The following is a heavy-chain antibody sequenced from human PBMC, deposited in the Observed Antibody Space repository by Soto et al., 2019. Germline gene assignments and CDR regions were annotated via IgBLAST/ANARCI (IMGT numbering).Heavy chain of an antibody. CDR1: GFTFTNYA. Sequence: EVQLSESGGDLRQPGGSLRLSCAASGFTFTNYAMTWVRQTPGKGLEWVSGISASGGLKYYADSVQGRFTVSRDNFKNILYLQMDNLRDEDTALYYCAREVGAPSGWLDPWGQGTQVTVSS. V-gene: IGHV3-23*01. D-gene: IGHD1-26*01. J-gene: IGHJ5*02. CDR3: AREVGAPSGWLDP. CDR2: ISASGGLK.